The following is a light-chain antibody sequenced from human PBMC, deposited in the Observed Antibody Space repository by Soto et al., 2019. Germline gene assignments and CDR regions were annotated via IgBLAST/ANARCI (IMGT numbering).Light chain of an antibody. V-gene: IGKV1-6*01. J-gene: IGKJ1*01. CDR2: GAS. Sequence: AIQMTQSPSSLSATIGDRVTITCRASQDIRSELGWYQQRPGKAPKALIYGASNLQSGVPSRFSGSGFGTDFTLTISSLQPEDFATYYCLQDSNYPLTFGQGTRVE. CDR1: QDIRSE. CDR3: LQDSNYPLT.